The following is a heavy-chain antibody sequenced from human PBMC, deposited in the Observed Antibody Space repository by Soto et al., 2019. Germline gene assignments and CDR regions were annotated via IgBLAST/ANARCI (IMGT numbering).Heavy chain of an antibody. Sequence: GGSLRQSCAASGFTFSSYSMNWVRQAPGKGLEWVSYISSNSGTMYYADSVKGRFTISRDNAKNSLYLQMNSLRAEDTAVYYCARDRFYYGSSGYYYFDYWGQGT. D-gene: IGHD3-22*01. V-gene: IGHV3-48*01. CDR1: GFTFSSYS. CDR2: ISSNSGTM. CDR3: ARDRFYYGSSGYYYFDY. J-gene: IGHJ4*02.